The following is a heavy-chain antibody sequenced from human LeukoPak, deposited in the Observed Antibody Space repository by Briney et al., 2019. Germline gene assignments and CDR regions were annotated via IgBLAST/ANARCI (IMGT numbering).Heavy chain of an antibody. Sequence: LGGSLRLSCAASGFTFSSYAMSWVRQAPGKGLEWVSGISGSGGGTNYAESVKGRFTISRDNSKNTQYLQMNSLRAEDTAVYYCAKDTGGYSCANFDYWGQGTLVTVSS. J-gene: IGHJ4*02. CDR1: GFTFSSYA. D-gene: IGHD5-18*01. V-gene: IGHV3-23*01. CDR2: ISGSGGGT. CDR3: AKDTGGYSCANFDY.